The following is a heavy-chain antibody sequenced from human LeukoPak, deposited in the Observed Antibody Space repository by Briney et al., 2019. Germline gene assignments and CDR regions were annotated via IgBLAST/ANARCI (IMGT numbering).Heavy chain of an antibody. D-gene: IGHD4-23*01. Sequence: SETLSLTCTVSGGSISSYYWSWLRQPPGKGLEWIGYIYTSGSTNYNPSLKSRVTISVDTSKNQFSLKLSSVTAADTAVYYCARRDYGGNFDYWGQGTLVTVSS. CDR3: ARRDYGGNFDY. CDR1: GGSISSYY. J-gene: IGHJ4*02. V-gene: IGHV4-4*09. CDR2: IYTSGST.